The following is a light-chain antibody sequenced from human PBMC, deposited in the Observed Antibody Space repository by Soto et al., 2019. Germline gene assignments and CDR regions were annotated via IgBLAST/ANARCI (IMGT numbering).Light chain of an antibody. CDR1: QSISSW. Sequence: DIQMTQSPSTLSASVGDRVTITCRASQSISSWLAWYQQKPGKAPKLLISEASHLQTGVPSRFSGSESGADFTLTISSLQPEDIATYYCQQYDSVPYTFGQGTKLEI. J-gene: IGKJ2*01. CDR2: EAS. V-gene: IGKV1-5*01. CDR3: QQYDSVPYT.